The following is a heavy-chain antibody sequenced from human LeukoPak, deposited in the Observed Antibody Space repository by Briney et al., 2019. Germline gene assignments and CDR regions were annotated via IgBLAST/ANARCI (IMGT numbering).Heavy chain of an antibody. CDR1: GGSFSGHY. J-gene: IGHJ4*02. D-gene: IGHD6-6*01. Sequence: SETLSLTCAVYGGSFSGHYWSWIRQPPGKGLEWMGEINHSGRTNYNPSPKSRVTISVDTSKNQFSLKLSSVTAADTAVYYCARGGGIAAQDYWGQGTLVTVSS. CDR3: ARGGGIAAQDY. CDR2: INHSGRT. V-gene: IGHV4-34*01.